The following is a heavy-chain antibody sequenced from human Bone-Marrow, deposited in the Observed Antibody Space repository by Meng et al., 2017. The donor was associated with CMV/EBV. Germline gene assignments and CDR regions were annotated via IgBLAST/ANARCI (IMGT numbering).Heavy chain of an antibody. CDR2: ISSSSSYI. J-gene: IGHJ4*02. V-gene: IGHV3-21*01. CDR1: GFTFSSYS. CDR3: ARPLDTTVGRWNFGY. Sequence: LSLTCAASGFTFSSYSMNWVRQAPGKGLEWVSSISSSSSYIYYADSVKGRFTISRDNAKNSLYLQMNSLRAEDTAVYYCARPLDTTVGRWNFGYWGQGTLVTVSS. D-gene: IGHD5-18*01.